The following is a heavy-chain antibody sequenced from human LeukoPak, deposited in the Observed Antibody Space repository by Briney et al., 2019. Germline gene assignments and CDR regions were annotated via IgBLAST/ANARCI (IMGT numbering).Heavy chain of an antibody. CDR2: IYPGDSDT. J-gene: IGHJ4*02. CDR3: ARQDGNSKYYFDY. CDR1: GYSFTYYW. Sequence: GESLRISCKGSGYSFTYYWIGWVRQMPGKGLEWMGIIYPGDSDTRYRPSFQGQVTISVDKSISTAYLQWSSLKASDTAMYYCARQDGNSKYYFDYWGQGTLVTVSS. D-gene: IGHD1-1*01. V-gene: IGHV5-51*01.